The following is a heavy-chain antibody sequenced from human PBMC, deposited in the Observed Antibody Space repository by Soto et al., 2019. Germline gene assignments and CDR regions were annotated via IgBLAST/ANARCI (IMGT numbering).Heavy chain of an antibody. CDR3: ASLRRWAAMVTWGVLDYYYGMDV. CDR2: SIPILGIA. D-gene: IGHD5-18*01. V-gene: IGHV1-69*02. Sequence: QVQLVQSGAEVKKPGSSVKVSCKASGGTFSSYTISWVRQAPGQGLEWMGRSIPILGIANYAQKFQGRVTITADKSTSRAYMEMRSLRCEDTAVYYCASLRRWAAMVTWGVLDYYYGMDVWGQGTTVTVSS. J-gene: IGHJ6*02. CDR1: GGTFSSYT.